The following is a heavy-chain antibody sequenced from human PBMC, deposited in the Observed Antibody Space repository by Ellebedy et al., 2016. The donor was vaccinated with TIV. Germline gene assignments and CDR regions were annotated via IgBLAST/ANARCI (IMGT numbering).Heavy chain of an antibody. D-gene: IGHD3-3*01. Sequence: ASVKVSCXASGYTFTSYAMHWVRQAPGQRLEWMGWINAGNGNTKYSQKFQGRVTITADESTSTAYMELSSLRSEDTAVYYCARPGSSRILEWLFPLDYWGQGTLVTVSS. CDR3: ARPGSSRILEWLFPLDY. CDR2: INAGNGNT. J-gene: IGHJ4*02. V-gene: IGHV1-3*01. CDR1: GYTFTSYA.